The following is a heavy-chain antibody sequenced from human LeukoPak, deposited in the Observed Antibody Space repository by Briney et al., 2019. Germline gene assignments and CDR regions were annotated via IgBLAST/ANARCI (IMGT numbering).Heavy chain of an antibody. CDR3: ARVDVDIVATIYEGNWFDP. CDR1: GFTFSSYW. CDR2: IKQDGSEK. V-gene: IGHV3-7*01. J-gene: IGHJ5*02. Sequence: GGSLRLSCAASGFTFSSYWMSWVRQAPGKGLEWVANIKQDGSEKYYVDSVKGRFTTSRDNAKNSLYLQMNSLRAEDTAVYYCARVDVDIVATIYEGNWFDPWGQGTLVTVSS. D-gene: IGHD5-12*01.